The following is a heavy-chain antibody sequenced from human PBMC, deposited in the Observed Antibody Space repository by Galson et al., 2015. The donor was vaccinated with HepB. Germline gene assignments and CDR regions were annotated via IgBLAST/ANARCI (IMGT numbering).Heavy chain of an antibody. Sequence: SETLSLTCTVSGGSISSHYWSWIRQPAGKGLEWIGRIYTSGSTNYNPSLKSRVTMSVDTSKNQFSLKLSSVTAADTAVYYCARDHGGLKTQNWFDPWGQGTLVTVSS. CDR2: IYTSGST. J-gene: IGHJ5*02. D-gene: IGHD4-23*01. V-gene: IGHV4-4*07. CDR1: GGSISSHY. CDR3: ARDHGGLKTQNWFDP.